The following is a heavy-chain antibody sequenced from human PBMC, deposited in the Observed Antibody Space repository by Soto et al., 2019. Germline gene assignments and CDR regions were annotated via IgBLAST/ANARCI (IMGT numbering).Heavy chain of an antibody. CDR1: GGSISSYY. D-gene: IGHD2-2*01. J-gene: IGHJ4*02. V-gene: IGHV4-59*01. Sequence: SETLSLTCTVSGGSISSYYWGWIRQPPGEGLEWIGYIYYSGSTNYNPSLKSRVTISVDTSKNQFSLKLSSVTAADTAVYYCARGGVVPASSFDFWGQGTLVTVSS. CDR2: IYYSGST. CDR3: ARGGVVPASSFDF.